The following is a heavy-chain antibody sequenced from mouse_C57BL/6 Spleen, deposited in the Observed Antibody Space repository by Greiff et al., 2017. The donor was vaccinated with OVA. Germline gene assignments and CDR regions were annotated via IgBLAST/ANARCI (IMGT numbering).Heavy chain of an antibody. V-gene: IGHV1-82*01. J-gene: IGHJ3*01. CDR1: GYAFSSSW. CDR2: IYPGDGGT. CDR3: ASELSPFAY. Sequence: VQLQQSGPELVKPGDSVTISCNASGYAFSSSWLNWVMQRPGRGIVWIGRIYPGDGGTNYNGTLKGKATLTADKSSSTAYMQHSSLASEDSAVYFCASELSPFAYWGQGTLLTVSA. D-gene: IGHD1-1*02.